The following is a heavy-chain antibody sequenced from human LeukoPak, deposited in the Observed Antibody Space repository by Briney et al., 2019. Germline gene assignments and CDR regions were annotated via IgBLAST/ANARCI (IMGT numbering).Heavy chain of an antibody. CDR1: GFTFSSYW. D-gene: IGHD5-18*01. Sequence: GGSLRLSCAASGFTFSSYWMSWVRQAPGKGLEWVANIKQDGSEKYHVDSVKGRFTISRDNAKNSLYLQMNSLRAEDTAVYYCARNLQLWFIWFDHWGQGTLVTVSS. V-gene: IGHV3-7*03. J-gene: IGHJ5*02. CDR2: IKQDGSEK. CDR3: ARNLQLWFIWFDH.